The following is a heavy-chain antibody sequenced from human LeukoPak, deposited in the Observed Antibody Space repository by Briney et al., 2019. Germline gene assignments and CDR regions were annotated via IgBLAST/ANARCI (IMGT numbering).Heavy chain of an antibody. D-gene: IGHD5-18*01. Sequence: QPGGSLRLSCAASGFTFTNYWMTWVRQAPGKGLEWVAHIKRDGSEKYYVDSVKGRFTISRDNAKNSLYLQMNSLRAADTAVYYCARATAMVTPDTFDIWGQGTMVTVSS. CDR2: IKRDGSEK. CDR1: GFTFTNYW. J-gene: IGHJ3*02. CDR3: ARATAMVTPDTFDI. V-gene: IGHV3-7*01.